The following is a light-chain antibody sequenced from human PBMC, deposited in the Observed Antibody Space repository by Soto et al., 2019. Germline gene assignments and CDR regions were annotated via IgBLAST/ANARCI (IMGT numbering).Light chain of an antibody. CDR3: SSYTGSSTYVL. J-gene: IGLJ2*01. Sequence: QSALTQPASVSGSPGQSITISCTGTSSDVGGYNYVSWYQQHPGKAPKLMIYDVSNRPSGVSNRFSGSKSGNPASLTISGLQAEDEADYYWSSYTGSSTYVLVGGGTKHTVL. V-gene: IGLV2-14*01. CDR1: SSDVGGYNY. CDR2: DVS.